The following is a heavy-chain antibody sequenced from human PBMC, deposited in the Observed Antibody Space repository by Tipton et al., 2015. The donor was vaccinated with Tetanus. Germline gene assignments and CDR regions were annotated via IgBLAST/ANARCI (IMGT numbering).Heavy chain of an antibody. Sequence: LRLSCTVSGSSFRSGDHYWSWIRQPPGKGLEWIGYIYYSGNSDYNPSLKSRVTLSVDTSNNQFSLKLNSVTAADTAVYYCARLASYSNHLDAWGQGALVTVSS. V-gene: IGHV4-30-4*01. CDR3: ARLASYSNHLDA. D-gene: IGHD4-11*01. J-gene: IGHJ4*02. CDR2: IYYSGNS. CDR1: GSSFRSGDHY.